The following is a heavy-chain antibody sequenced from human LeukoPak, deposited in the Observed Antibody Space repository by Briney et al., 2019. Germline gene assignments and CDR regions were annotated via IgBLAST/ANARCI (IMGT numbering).Heavy chain of an antibody. D-gene: IGHD6-25*01. CDR3: TRPRNSSAGFDP. CDR1: GFSFSGST. Sequence: GGSLRLSCATSGFSFSGSTMHWVRQAPGKGLEWLGHIRSKRDNYATVYAASVEGRFTISRDDSKNTTYLQMNSLKTEDTAVYYCTRPRNSSAGFDPWGQGTLVTVSS. V-gene: IGHV3-73*01. CDR2: IRSKRDNYAT. J-gene: IGHJ5*02.